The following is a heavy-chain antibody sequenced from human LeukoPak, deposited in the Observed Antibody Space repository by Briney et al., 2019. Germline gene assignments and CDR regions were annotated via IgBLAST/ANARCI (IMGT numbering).Heavy chain of an antibody. V-gene: IGHV1-8*03. CDR1: GYTFTTYD. CDR2: MNPNSGNT. J-gene: IGHJ5*02. Sequence: ASVKVSCKASGYTFTTYDITWVRQATGQGLEWMGWMNPNSGNTAYAQKFQGRVTITRNTSISTAYMELSSLRSEDTAVYYCARALRRGSGSTRGWFDPWGQGTLVTVSS. CDR3: ARALRRGSGSTRGWFDP. D-gene: IGHD5-12*01.